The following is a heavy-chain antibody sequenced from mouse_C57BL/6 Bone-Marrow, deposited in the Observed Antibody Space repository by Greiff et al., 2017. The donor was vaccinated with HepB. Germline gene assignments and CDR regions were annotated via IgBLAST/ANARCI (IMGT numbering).Heavy chain of an antibody. D-gene: IGHD1-1*01. CDR1: GYAFSSSW. V-gene: IGHV1-82*01. J-gene: IGHJ4*01. CDR2: IYPGDGDT. Sequence: QVQLQQSGPELVKPGASVKISCKASGYAFSSSWMNWVKQRPGKGLEWIGRIYPGDGDTNYNGKFKGKATLTADKSSSTAYMQLSSLTSEDSAVYYCARGDYYGRDYYAMDYGGQGTSVTVSS. CDR3: ARGDYYGRDYYAMDY.